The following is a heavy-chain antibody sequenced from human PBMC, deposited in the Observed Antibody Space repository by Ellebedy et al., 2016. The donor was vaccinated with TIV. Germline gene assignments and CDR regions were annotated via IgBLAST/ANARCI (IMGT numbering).Heavy chain of an antibody. Sequence: GESLKISXKGSGYSFTNYWIAWVRQMPGKGLEWMGTIYLSDSDARYSPSFQGQVIISADKSISTAYLQWRSLKASDTAIYYCARQWYGSGMNYWGQGTLVTVSS. CDR3: ARQWYGSGMNY. J-gene: IGHJ4*02. D-gene: IGHD3-10*01. CDR1: GYSFTNYW. CDR2: IYLSDSDA. V-gene: IGHV5-51*01.